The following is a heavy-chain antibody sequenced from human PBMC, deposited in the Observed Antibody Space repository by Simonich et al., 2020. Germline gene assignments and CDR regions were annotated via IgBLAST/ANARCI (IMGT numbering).Heavy chain of an antibody. J-gene: IGHJ3*02. CDR1: GFTFSSYS. V-gene: IGHV3-21*01. Sequence: EVQLVESGGGLVKPGGSLRLSCAASGFTFSSYSMNWVRQAPGNELEWVSYISSSSSYIYYAESVKGRFTISRDNAKNSLYLQMNSLRAEDTAVYYCAREIEAGNAFDIWGQGTMVTVSS. CDR2: ISSSSSYI. CDR3: AREIEAGNAFDI.